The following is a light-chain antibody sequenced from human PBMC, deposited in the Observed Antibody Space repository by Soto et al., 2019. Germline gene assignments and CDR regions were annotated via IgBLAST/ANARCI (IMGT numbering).Light chain of an antibody. J-gene: IGKJ5*01. V-gene: IGKV3-11*01. CDR1: QSISGT. CDR3: QQRSNWPPIT. Sequence: EIVLTQSPATLSLSPGERATLSCRASQSISGTLAWYQQKPGQAPRLLIYDASNRATGIPARFSGSGSGTDFTLTISSLEPEDFAVYYCQQRSNWPPITFGQGTRLEI. CDR2: DAS.